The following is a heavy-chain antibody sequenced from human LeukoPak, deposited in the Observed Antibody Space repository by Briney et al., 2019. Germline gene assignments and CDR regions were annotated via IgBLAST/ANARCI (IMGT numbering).Heavy chain of an antibody. J-gene: IGHJ4*02. CDR3: ARGPVTMVRRRGGHLGLYFDY. CDR1: GGSISSGSYY. V-gene: IGHV4-39*07. Sequence: NPSETLSLTCTVSGGSISSGSYYWGWIRQPPGKGLEWIGSIHYSGSTYYNPSLESRVTISVDTSKNQFSLKLSSVTAADTAVYYCARGPVTMVRRRGGHLGLYFDYWGQGTLVTVSS. D-gene: IGHD3-10*01. CDR2: IHYSGST.